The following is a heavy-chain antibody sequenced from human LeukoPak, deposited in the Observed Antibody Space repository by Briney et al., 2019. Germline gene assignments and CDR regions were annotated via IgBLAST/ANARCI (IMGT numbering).Heavy chain of an antibody. Sequence: KSSETLSLTCTVSGGSISSTSSYWGWVRQSPGKALEWIGSIYYSGDTHFNPSLRSRVTISVDTSKNQFSLRLTSVTAADTAVYYCARSKHDVLGFLEDRRPSNWFDPWGQGTLVTVSS. CDR2: IYYSGDT. D-gene: IGHD3-3*01. CDR1: GGSISSTSSY. CDR3: ARSKHDVLGFLEDRRPSNWFDP. J-gene: IGHJ5*02. V-gene: IGHV4-39*01.